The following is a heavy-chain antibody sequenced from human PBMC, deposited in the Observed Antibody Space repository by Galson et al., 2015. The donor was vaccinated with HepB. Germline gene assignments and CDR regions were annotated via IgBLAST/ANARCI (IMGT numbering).Heavy chain of an antibody. D-gene: IGHD3-10*01. CDR2: IYSGGTT. CDR1: GFTVSRIY. CDR3: ARDYYGSGSYPYEAFDI. J-gene: IGHJ3*02. Sequence: SLRLSCAASGFTVSRIYMSWVRQAPGKGLEWVSVIYSGGTTYYADSVKGRFTISRHNSKNTLYLQMNSLRAEDTAAYYCARDYYGSGSYPYEAFDIWGQGTMVTVSS. V-gene: IGHV3-53*04.